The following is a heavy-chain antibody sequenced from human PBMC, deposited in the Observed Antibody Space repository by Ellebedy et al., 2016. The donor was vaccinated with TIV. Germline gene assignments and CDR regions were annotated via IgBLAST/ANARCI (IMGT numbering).Heavy chain of an antibody. J-gene: IGHJ3*02. Sequence: PGGSLRLSCAASGFTFSSHSMNWVRQAPEKGLEWVSSIGSSISYIYYADSLKGRFTISSDNAKNSLYLQMNSLRTEDTAVYYCTRDYRDYGLGNNPDAFDIWGQGTMVTVSS. CDR2: IGSSISYI. V-gene: IGHV3-21*01. CDR1: GFTFSSHS. D-gene: IGHD3-10*01. CDR3: TRDYRDYGLGNNPDAFDI.